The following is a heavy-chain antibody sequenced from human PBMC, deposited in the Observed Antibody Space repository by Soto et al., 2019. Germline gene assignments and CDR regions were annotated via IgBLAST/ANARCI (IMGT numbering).Heavy chain of an antibody. D-gene: IGHD1-26*01. CDR3: ASGKGGSYDY. V-gene: IGHV3-21*01. CDR2: ISGGNTYI. Sequence: EVQMVESGGGLAKPGGSLSLSCAASGFTFSSYALNWVRQAPGKGLDWVSSISGGNTYIYHPDSVKGRFTISRNNAKNSLYLQMNSLRVEDTAVYFCASGKGGSYDYWGQGTLVTVSS. J-gene: IGHJ4*02. CDR1: GFTFSSYA.